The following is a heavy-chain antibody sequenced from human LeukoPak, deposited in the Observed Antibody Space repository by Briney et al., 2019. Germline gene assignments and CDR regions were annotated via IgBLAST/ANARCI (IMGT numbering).Heavy chain of an antibody. CDR1: RFIFSTYD. CDR3: ARGDYGDYYFDY. Sequence: GGSLRLSCAASRFIFSTYDMHWVRHFIGGGLEWVSAIGTAGDAHYPGSVKGRFTISRDNAKNSLYLQINSLRADDTAVYFCARGDYGDYYFDYWGQGTLVTVSS. D-gene: IGHD4-17*01. J-gene: IGHJ4*02. CDR2: IGTAGDA. V-gene: IGHV3-13*01.